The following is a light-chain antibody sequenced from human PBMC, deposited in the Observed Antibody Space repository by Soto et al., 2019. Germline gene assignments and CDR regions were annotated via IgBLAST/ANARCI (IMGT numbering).Light chain of an antibody. CDR2: EDN. J-gene: IGLJ3*02. CDR3: YSYRGSNAWV. Sequence: NFMLTQPHSVSESPGKTVTISCSRSSGSIASNSVQWYQQRPGSAPTTVISEDNQRPSGVPDRFSGSTDGSSNSASLTISGLQTEDEADYYCYSYRGSNAWVFGGGTKLTVL. CDR1: SGSIASNS. V-gene: IGLV6-57*04.